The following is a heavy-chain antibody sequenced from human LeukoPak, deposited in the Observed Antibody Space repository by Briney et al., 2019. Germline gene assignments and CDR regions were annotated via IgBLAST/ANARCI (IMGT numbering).Heavy chain of an antibody. J-gene: IGHJ6*03. CDR1: GFTFNHYW. CDR3: ARGAPAATHYYYYYYMDV. Sequence: GGSLRLSCRASGFTFNHYWMSWVRQAPGKGLEWVANIKEDGTTKYYMDSVKGRFTISRDNAKNSLHLQMNSLRAEDTAVYYCARGAPAATHYYYYYYMDVWGKGTTVTVSS. D-gene: IGHD2-2*01. V-gene: IGHV3-7*01. CDR2: IKEDGTTK.